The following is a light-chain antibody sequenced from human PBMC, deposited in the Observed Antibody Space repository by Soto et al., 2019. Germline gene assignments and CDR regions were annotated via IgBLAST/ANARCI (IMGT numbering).Light chain of an antibody. CDR2: GAS. V-gene: IGKV3D-20*01. J-gene: IGKJ1*01. CDR3: QQYSSSPWT. CDR1: QSVSSY. Sequence: PGNRAALSCGGARQSVSSYLAWYQQKPGLAPRLLIYGASSRATGIPDRFSGSGSGTEFTLTISRLEPEDFAVYYCQQYSSSPWTFGQGTKVDIK.